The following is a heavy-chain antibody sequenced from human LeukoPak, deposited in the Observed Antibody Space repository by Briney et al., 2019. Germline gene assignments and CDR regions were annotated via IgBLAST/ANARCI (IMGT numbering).Heavy chain of an antibody. CDR2: INPNSGGT. Sequence: ASVKVSCKASGYTFTGYYMHWVRQAPGQGLEGMGWINPNSGGTNYAQKFQGRVTMTRDTSISTAYMELSRLRSDDTAVYYCARMVDHSGSYESWGQGTLVTVSS. D-gene: IGHD1-26*01. CDR3: ARMVDHSGSYES. J-gene: IGHJ4*02. V-gene: IGHV1-2*02. CDR1: GYTFTGYY.